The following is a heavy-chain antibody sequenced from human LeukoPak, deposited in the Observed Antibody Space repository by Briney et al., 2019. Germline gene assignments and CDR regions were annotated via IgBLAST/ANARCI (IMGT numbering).Heavy chain of an antibody. Sequence: SETLSLTCTVSGGSISSGTYYWSWIRQPAGKGLEWVGRIYTSGSTNYNPSLKSRITISVDTSKNQFSLKLSSVTAADTAVYYCARVDSSTWYAVFDYWGQGTLVTVSS. CDR2: IYTSGST. V-gene: IGHV4-61*02. CDR3: ARVDSSTWYAVFDY. D-gene: IGHD6-13*01. J-gene: IGHJ4*02. CDR1: GGSISSGTYY.